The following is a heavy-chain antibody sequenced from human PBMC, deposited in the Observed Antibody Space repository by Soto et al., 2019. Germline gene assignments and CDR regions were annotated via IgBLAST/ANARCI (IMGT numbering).Heavy chain of an antibody. CDR2: IYYSGST. D-gene: IGHD2-2*01. CDR3: ASGYCSSTSCLRAWFDP. V-gene: IGHV4-31*03. Sequence: QVQLQESGPGLVKPSQTLSLTCTVSGGSISSGGYYWSWIRQHPGKGLEWIGYIYYSGSTYYNPSLKSRVTISVDTSKHQFSLKLSSVTAADTAVYYCASGYCSSTSCLRAWFDPWGQGTLVTVSS. CDR1: GGSISSGGYY. J-gene: IGHJ5*02.